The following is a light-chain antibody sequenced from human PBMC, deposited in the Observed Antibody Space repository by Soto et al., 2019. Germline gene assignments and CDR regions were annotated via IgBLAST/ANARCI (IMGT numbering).Light chain of an antibody. V-gene: IGLV2-8*01. CDR3: SSYGGNNNLL. CDR1: SSDVGGYDY. J-gene: IGLJ2*01. CDR2: EVT. Sequence: QSVLTRPPSASGSPGQSVAISCTGTSSDVGGYDYVSWYQQHPGKAPKLMIYEVTKRPSGVPDRFSGSKSGNTASLTVSGLQAEDEADYYCSSYGGNNNLLFGGGTKVTVL.